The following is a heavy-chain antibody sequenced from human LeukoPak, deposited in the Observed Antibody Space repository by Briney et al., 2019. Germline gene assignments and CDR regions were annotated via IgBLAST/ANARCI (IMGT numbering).Heavy chain of an antibody. CDR2: IYYSGST. Sequence: SETLSLTCTVSGGSISSSSYYWGWIRQPPGKGLEWIGSIYYSGSTYYNPSLKSRVTISEDTSRNQFSLKLSSVTAADTAVYYCARLEKLVVPASFDYWGQGTRVTVSS. CDR3: ARLEKLVVPASFDY. D-gene: IGHD2-15*01. CDR1: GGSISSSSYY. V-gene: IGHV4-39*01. J-gene: IGHJ4*02.